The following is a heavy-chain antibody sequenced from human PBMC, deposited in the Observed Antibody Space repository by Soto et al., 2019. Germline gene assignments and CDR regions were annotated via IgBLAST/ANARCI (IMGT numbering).Heavy chain of an antibody. CDR3: ARRGRGSYYDY. CDR1: GFTFSSYV. Sequence: EVQLLESGGGLVQPGGSLRLSCAASGFTFSSYVMRWVRQAPVKGLEWVSAISGSGGSTYYADSVKGRFTISRDNSKNTLYMQMNSLRAEDTAVYYCARRGRGSYYDYWGQGTLVTVSS. D-gene: IGHD3-10*01. CDR2: ISGSGGST. V-gene: IGHV3-23*01. J-gene: IGHJ4*02.